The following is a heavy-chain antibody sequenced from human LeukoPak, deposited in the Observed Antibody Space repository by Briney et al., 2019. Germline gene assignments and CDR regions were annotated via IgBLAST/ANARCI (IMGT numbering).Heavy chain of an antibody. D-gene: IGHD3-22*01. CDR1: GGSISSSSYY. CDR3: AREPHYYDSSGPRDAFDI. J-gene: IGHJ3*02. CDR2: IYYSGST. V-gene: IGHV4-61*01. Sequence: SETLSLTCTVSGGSISSSSYYWSWIRQPPGKGQEWIGYIYYSGSTNYNPSLKSRVTISVDTSKNQFSLKLSSVTAADTAVYYCAREPHYYDSSGPRDAFDIWGQGTMVTVSS.